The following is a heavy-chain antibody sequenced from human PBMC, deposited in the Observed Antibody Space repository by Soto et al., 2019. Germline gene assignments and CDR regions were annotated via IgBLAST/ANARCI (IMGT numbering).Heavy chain of an antibody. Sequence: QVQLVQSGAEVKKPGASVKVSCKASGYTFTSYYMHWVRQAPGQGLEWMGIINPSGGSTSYAQKVQGRVTMTRDTSTSTVYMELSSLRSEDTAVYYCARDQDTDPFTPFRIAAAGRSGGYFQHWGQGTLVTVSS. J-gene: IGHJ1*01. D-gene: IGHD6-13*01. CDR3: ARDQDTDPFTPFRIAAAGRSGGYFQH. V-gene: IGHV1-46*01. CDR1: GYTFTSYY. CDR2: INPSGGST.